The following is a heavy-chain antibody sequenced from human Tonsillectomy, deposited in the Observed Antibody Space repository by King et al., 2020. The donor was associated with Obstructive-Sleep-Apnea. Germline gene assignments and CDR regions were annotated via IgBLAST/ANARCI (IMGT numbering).Heavy chain of an antibody. CDR2: IIPILGVA. V-gene: IGHV1-69*04. J-gene: IGHJ4*02. Sequence: VQLVQSGAEVKKPGSSVRVSCKASGNTFSNYAINWVRQAPGQGLEWMGGIIPILGVANSAQKFQGRVTITADKSTSTAFMELNSLRSEDTAVYYCARGRTIFEVIRSGHPYYFDYWGQGTLVTVSS. CDR1: GNTFSNYA. D-gene: IGHD3-3*01. CDR3: ARGRTIFEVIRSGHPYYFDY.